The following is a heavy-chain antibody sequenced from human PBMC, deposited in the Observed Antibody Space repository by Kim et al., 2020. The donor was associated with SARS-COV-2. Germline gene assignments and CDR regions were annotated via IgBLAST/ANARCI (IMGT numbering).Heavy chain of an antibody. CDR2: IIPIFGTA. CDR3: ARDLNSSGWPNWFDP. CDR1: GGTFSSYA. Sequence: SVKVSCKASGGTFSSYAISWVRQAPGQGLEWMGGIIPIFGTANYAQKFQGRVTITADESTSTAYMELSSLRSEDTAVYYCARDLNSSGWPNWFDPWGQGTLVTVSS. J-gene: IGHJ5*02. D-gene: IGHD6-19*01. V-gene: IGHV1-69*13.